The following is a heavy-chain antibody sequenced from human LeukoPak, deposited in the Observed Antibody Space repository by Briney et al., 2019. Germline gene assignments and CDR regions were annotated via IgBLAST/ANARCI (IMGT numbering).Heavy chain of an antibody. Sequence: PGRSLRLSCAASRFTFSSYGMHWVRQAPGKGLEWVAVIWYDGSNKYYADSVKGRFTISRDNSKNTLYLQMNSLRAEDTAVYYCARDLGSEGITIDYWGQGTLVTVSS. D-gene: IGHD3-10*01. CDR3: ARDLGSEGITIDY. CDR2: IWYDGSNK. J-gene: IGHJ4*02. CDR1: RFTFSSYG. V-gene: IGHV3-33*01.